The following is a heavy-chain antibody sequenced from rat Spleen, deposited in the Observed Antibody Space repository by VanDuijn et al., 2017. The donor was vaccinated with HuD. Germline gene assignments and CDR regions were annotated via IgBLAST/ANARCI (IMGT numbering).Heavy chain of an antibody. D-gene: IGHD1-9*01. CDR1: GFTFSNYY. CDR3: ARQRSYYGYNGWYFDF. J-gene: IGHJ1*01. Sequence: EVQLVESGGGLVQPGRSMKLSCAALGFTFSNYYMAWVRQAPTKGLEWVASISTGGGNTYYRDSEKGRFTSSRDNAKSTLYLQMDSLRSEDTARYYCARQRSYYGYNGWYFDFWGPGTMVTVSS. CDR2: ISTGGGNT. V-gene: IGHV5-25*01.